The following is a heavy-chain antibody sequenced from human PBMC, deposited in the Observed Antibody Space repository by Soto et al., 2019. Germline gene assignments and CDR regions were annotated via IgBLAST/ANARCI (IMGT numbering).Heavy chain of an antibody. CDR3: ARDYSPPPWVYYYGMDV. V-gene: IGHV1-69*13. D-gene: IGHD1-26*01. J-gene: IGHJ6*02. Sequence: GASVKVSCKASGGTFSSYAISWVRQAPGQGLEWMGGIIPIFGTANYAQKFQGRVTITADESTSTAYMELSSLRSEDTAVYYCARDYSPPPWVYYYGMDVWGQETTVTVSS. CDR2: IIPIFGTA. CDR1: GGTFSSYA.